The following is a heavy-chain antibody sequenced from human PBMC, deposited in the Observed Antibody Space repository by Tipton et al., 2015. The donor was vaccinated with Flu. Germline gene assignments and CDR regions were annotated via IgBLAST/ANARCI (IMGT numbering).Heavy chain of an antibody. CDR3: AREVGDYYDSSGYYSYAFDI. J-gene: IGHJ3*02. V-gene: IGHV4-61*02. Sequence: TLSLTCTVSGGSLSSGSYYWSWIRQPAGKGLEWIGRIYTSGSTNYNPSLKSRVTISVDTSKNQFSLKLSSVTAADTAVYYCAREVGDYYDSSGYYSYAFDIWGQGTMVTVSS. CDR2: IYTSGST. CDR1: GGSLSSGSYY. D-gene: IGHD3-22*01.